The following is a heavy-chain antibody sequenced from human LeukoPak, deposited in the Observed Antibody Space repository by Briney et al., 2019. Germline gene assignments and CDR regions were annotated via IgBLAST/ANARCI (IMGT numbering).Heavy chain of an antibody. CDR2: ISYDGSNK. V-gene: IGHV3-30*04. J-gene: IGHJ4*02. CDR1: GFTFSSYA. D-gene: IGHD3-10*01. CDR3: ARARIHYYATGADY. Sequence: GGSLRLSCAASGFTFSSYAMHWVRQAPGKGLEWVAAISYDGSNKYYADSVKGRFTISRDNSKNTLYLQMNSLRAEDTAVYYCARARIHYYATGADYWGQGTLVTVSS.